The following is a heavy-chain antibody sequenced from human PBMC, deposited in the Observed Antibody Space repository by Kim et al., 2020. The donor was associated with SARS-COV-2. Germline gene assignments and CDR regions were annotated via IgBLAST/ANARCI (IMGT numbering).Heavy chain of an antibody. V-gene: IGHV3-23*03. Sequence: YGDSVKVRCTLSRDNSKNTLYVEMNSRRAEDTAVYYCAKAGGSEHYSFDYWGQGTLVTVSS. CDR3: AKAGGSEHYSFDY. D-gene: IGHD3-3*02. J-gene: IGHJ4*02.